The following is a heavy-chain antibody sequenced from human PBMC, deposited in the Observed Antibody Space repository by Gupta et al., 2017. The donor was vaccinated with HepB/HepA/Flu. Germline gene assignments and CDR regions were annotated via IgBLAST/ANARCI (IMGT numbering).Heavy chain of an antibody. D-gene: IGHD3-10*01. CDR3: ARESYYGSGKFDY. J-gene: IGHJ4*02. CDR1: GFTFSSYE. CDR2: ISSSGSTI. Sequence: EVQLVESGGGLVQPGGSLRLSCAASGFTFSSYEMNWVRQAPGKGLEWVSYISSSGSTIYYADSVKGRFTISRDNAKNSLYLQMNSLRAEDTAVYYCARESYYGSGKFDYWGQGTLVTVSS. V-gene: IGHV3-48*03.